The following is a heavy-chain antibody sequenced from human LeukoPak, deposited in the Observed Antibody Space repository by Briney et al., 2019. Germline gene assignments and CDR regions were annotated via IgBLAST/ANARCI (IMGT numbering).Heavy chain of an antibody. CDR3: STLGGHSVEAESGY. CDR1: GYTFTGYC. D-gene: IGHD2-15*01. J-gene: IGHJ4*02. CDR2: INPNTGGR. Sequence: ASVKLSCKASGYTFTGYCIDWVRQAPGQGLEWMGWINPNTGGRHYAQNFQGRVTMTRDTSITTASMELRRRISDDAALYYCSTLGGHSVEAESGYWGQGTL. V-gene: IGHV1-2*02.